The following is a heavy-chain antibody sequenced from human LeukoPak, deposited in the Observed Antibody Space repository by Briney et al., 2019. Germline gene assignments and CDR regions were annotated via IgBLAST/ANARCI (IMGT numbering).Heavy chain of an antibody. CDR3: ARVPTTENWFDP. Sequence: SETLSLTCTVSGGSISSYYWSWIRQPPGKGLEWIGYIYYSGSTNYNPSLKSRVTISVDTSKNQFSLKLSSVTAADTAVYYCARVPTTENWFDPWGQGTLVTLSS. V-gene: IGHV4-59*01. CDR2: IYYSGST. J-gene: IGHJ5*02. CDR1: GGSISSYY. D-gene: IGHD4-17*01.